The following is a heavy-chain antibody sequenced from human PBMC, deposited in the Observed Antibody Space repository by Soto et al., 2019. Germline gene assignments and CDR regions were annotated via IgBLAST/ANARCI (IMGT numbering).Heavy chain of an antibody. J-gene: IGHJ4*02. CDR2: IKSKSDGGTV. V-gene: IGHV3-15*07. Sequence: GGSLRLSCAASGLTFSNAWMNWVRQTPGKGLEWVGRIKSKSDGGTVDYAAPVEGRFTISRDDSTNTLYLQMNSLKTEDTAVYYCTTGIGMTTVTTSGYWGQGALVTVSS. D-gene: IGHD4-17*01. CDR1: GLTFSNAW. CDR3: TTGIGMTTVTTSGY.